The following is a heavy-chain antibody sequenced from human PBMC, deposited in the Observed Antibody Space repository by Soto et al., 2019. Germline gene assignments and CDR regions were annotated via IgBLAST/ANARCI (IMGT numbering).Heavy chain of an antibody. Sequence: VRLVESGGDLVKSGGSLRLSCVGSGFLFSNYAIHWVRQAPGKGLEWVALISFDGGTKYYADSVKGRFTLSRDNSKNTVSVEMNSLRDDDSAVYYCARRAAADVLSVAFDMWGHGTMVIVSS. J-gene: IGHJ3*02. D-gene: IGHD6-13*01. CDR1: GFLFSNYA. V-gene: IGHV3-30-3*01. CDR2: ISFDGGTK. CDR3: ARRAAADVLSVAFDM.